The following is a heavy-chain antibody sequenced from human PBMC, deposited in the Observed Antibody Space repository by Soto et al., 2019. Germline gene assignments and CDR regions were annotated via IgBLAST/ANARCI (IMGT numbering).Heavy chain of an antibody. CDR1: GYSFTSYW. D-gene: IGHD3-22*01. Sequence: RGESLKISCKGSGYSFTSYWISWVRQMPGKGLEWMGRIDPSDSYTNYSPSFQGHVTISADKSISTAYLQWSSLKASDTAMYYCASSYYDSSGYYNYYYGMDVWGQGTTVTVYS. CDR3: ASSYYDSSGYYNYYYGMDV. J-gene: IGHJ6*02. CDR2: IDPSDSYT. V-gene: IGHV5-10-1*01.